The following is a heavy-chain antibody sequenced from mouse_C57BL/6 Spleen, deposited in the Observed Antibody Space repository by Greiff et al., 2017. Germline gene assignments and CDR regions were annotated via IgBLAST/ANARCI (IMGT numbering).Heavy chain of an antibody. J-gene: IGHJ3*01. CDR1: GYTFTSYW. D-gene: IGHD2-14*01. V-gene: IGHV1-55*01. Sequence: VQLQQPGAELVKPGASVKMSCKASGYTFTSYWIPWVKQRPGQGLVWIGAIYPGSGSTNYNEKFKSKATLTVETSSSTAYVQRSRLTAEYSAVYYGARINKYDGAWFAYWGQGTLVTVSA. CDR3: ARINKYDGAWFAY. CDR2: IYPGSGST.